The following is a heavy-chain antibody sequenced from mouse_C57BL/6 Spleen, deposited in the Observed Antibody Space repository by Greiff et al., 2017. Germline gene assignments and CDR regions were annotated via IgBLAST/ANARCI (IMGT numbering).Heavy chain of an antibody. CDR3: ARSGGVGYFDV. V-gene: IGHV1-4*01. Sequence: VHLVESGAELARPGASVKMSCKASGYTFTSYTMHWVKQRPGQGLEWIGYINPSSGYTKYNQKFKDKATLTADKSSSTAYMQLSSLTSEDSAVYYCARSGGVGYFDVWGTGTTVTVSS. J-gene: IGHJ1*03. D-gene: IGHD1-3*01. CDR2: INPSSGYT. CDR1: GYTFTSYT.